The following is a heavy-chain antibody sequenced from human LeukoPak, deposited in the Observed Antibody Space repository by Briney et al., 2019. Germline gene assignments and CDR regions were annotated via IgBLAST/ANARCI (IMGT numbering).Heavy chain of an antibody. J-gene: IGHJ4*02. CDR2: INPNSGGT. D-gene: IGHD3-10*01. CDR1: GYAFTGYY. CDR3: ARAAYYYGSEKA. V-gene: IGHV1-2*02. Sequence: ASVKVSCKASGYAFTGYYMHWVRQAPGQGLEWMGWINPNSGGTNYAQKFQGRVTMTRDTSISTAYMELSRLRSDDTAVYYCARAAYYYGSEKAWGQGTLVTVSS.